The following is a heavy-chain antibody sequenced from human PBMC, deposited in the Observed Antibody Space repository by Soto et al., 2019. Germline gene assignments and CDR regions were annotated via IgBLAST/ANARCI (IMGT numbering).Heavy chain of an antibody. CDR1: GGSVSSSSYY. CDR3: ARHDLSVGATGIPDY. CDR2: IYYTWST. J-gene: IGHJ4*02. V-gene: IGHV4-39*01. Sequence: PSETLSLTCTVSGGSVSSSSYYWGWIRQPPEKGLEWIGNIYYTWSTNYNPSLKSRVTISIDTSKNQFSLKFSFVTVADTAIYYCARHDLSVGATGIPDYWGQGTLVTVSS. D-gene: IGHD1-26*01.